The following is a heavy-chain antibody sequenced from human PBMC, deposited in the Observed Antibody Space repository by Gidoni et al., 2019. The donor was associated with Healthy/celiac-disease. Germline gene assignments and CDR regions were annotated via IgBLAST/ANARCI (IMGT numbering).Heavy chain of an antibody. V-gene: IGHV4-39*01. D-gene: IGHD3-10*01. Sequence: QLQLQESGPGLVKPSETLSLTCPVSGGSISSSSYYWGWLRQPPGKGLEWIGSIYYSGSTYYNPSLKSRVTISVDTSKNQFSLKLSSVTAAYTAVYYCARRYGSGSYSPLIFPFVGAFDIWGQGTMVTVSS. CDR2: IYYSGST. J-gene: IGHJ3*02. CDR3: ARRYGSGSYSPLIFPFVGAFDI. CDR1: GGSISSSSYY.